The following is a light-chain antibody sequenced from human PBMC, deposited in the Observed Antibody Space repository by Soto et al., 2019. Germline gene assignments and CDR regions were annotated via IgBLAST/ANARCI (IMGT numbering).Light chain of an antibody. J-gene: IGKJ1*01. CDR1: QSISEW. CDR3: QQYNNMWT. CDR2: HAS. Sequence: DIQQPHSLSPLSACLGSRATLTSRASQSISEWLAWYQQQPGRAPKLLIYHASRLGTGVPSRFSGSGSGTEFTLTITSLKPEDFGTDYCQQYNNMWTFGQGAKVDIK. V-gene: IGKV1-5*01.